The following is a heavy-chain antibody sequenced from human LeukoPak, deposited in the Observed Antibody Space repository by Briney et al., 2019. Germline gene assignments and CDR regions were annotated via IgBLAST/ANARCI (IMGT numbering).Heavy chain of an antibody. V-gene: IGHV3-11*04. J-gene: IGHJ3*02. Sequence: EGSLRLSCAASGFTFSDYNMRWIRQAPGKGLEWVSSISRSGSTKYYADSVKGRSTISRDNAKNSLYLQMNSLRAEDTAVYFCARRFDIWGQGTMVTVSS. CDR1: GFTFSDYN. CDR3: ARRFDI. CDR2: ISRSGSTK.